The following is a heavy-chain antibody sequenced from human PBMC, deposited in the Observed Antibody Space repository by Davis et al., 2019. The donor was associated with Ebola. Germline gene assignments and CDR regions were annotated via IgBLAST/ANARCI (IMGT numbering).Heavy chain of an antibody. J-gene: IGHJ3*01. CDR1: GYSFSNYW. CDR3: ASLRRTITGMDDGFDL. Sequence: GGSLRLSCKASGYSFSNYWIGWVRQMPGKGLEWMGIIYPGDSTTRFSPSFEGQVIISADKSINTAYLQWRSLRASDTAMYYCASLRRTITGMDDGFDLWGQGTMVTVSS. V-gene: IGHV5-51*01. CDR2: IYPGDSTT. D-gene: IGHD1-20*01.